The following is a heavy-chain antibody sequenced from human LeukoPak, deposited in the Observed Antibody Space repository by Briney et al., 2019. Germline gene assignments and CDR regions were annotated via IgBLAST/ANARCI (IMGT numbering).Heavy chain of an antibody. Sequence: PSETLRLTCTVSGASISSSCWSWLRQPPGKGLEWIGYIYYTGSTNSNPSHKRRVTVSLEQIKNQFSLISSSMTAADTAVYYCARLDRSGYEMVGTWIEPMGQG. D-gene: IGHD3-22*01. CDR1: GASISSSC. CDR2: IYYTGST. V-gene: IGHV4-59*08. CDR3: ARLDRSGYEMVGTWIEP. J-gene: IGHJ5*02.